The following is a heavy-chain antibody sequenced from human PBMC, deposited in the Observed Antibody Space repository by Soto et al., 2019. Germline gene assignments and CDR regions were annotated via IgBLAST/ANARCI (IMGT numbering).Heavy chain of an antibody. CDR1: GFTFSSYD. CDR3: ARAIGPTLFDY. Sequence: PGGSLRLSCSASGFTFSSYDMHWVRPGPGKGLERVSAIGTAGDTNYAGSVKGQFTISRENAKNSLYLQMNSLRAGDTAIYFCARAIGPTLFDYWGQGTLVTVSS. D-gene: IGHD3-22*01. J-gene: IGHJ4*02. V-gene: IGHV3-13*04. CDR2: IGTAGDT.